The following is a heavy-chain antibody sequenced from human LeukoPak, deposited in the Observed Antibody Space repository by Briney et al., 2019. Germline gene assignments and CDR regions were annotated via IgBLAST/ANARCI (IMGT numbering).Heavy chain of an antibody. CDR2: IRYDGSNK. CDR1: GFTFSSYG. J-gene: IGHJ5*02. Sequence: GGSLRLSCAASGFTFSSYGMHWVRQAPGKGLEWVAFIRYDGSNKYYADSVKGRFTISRDNSKNTLYLQMNSLRAEDTAVYYCAKAPPQLRCLEEGWFDPWGQGTLVTVSS. V-gene: IGHV3-30*02. D-gene: IGHD3-3*01. CDR3: AKAPPQLRCLEEGWFDP.